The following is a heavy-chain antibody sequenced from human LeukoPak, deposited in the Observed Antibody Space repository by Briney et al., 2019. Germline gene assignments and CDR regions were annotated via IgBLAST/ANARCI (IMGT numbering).Heavy chain of an antibody. D-gene: IGHD3-3*01. CDR3: ARGLRITIFGVVKTGFDP. CDR1: GYSISSGYY. V-gene: IGHV4-38-2*02. Sequence: KTSETLSLTCTVSGYSISSGYYWGWIRQPPGKGLEWIGSIYHSGSTYYNPSLKSRVTISVDTSKNQFSLKLSSVTAADTAVYYCARGLRITIFGVVKTGFDPWGQGTLVTVSS. CDR2: IYHSGST. J-gene: IGHJ5*02.